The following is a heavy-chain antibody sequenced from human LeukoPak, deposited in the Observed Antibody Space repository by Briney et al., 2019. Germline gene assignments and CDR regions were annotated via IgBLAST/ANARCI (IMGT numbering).Heavy chain of an antibody. CDR3: AREGRVAVARRYDFDI. J-gene: IGHJ3*02. D-gene: IGHD6-19*01. Sequence: SETLSLTCAVSGYSISSGYYCGWIRQPPGKGLEWFGSIYHSGSTYYTPSLKSRVTISVDTSKNQFSLKLSSVTAADTAVYYCAREGRVAVARRYDFDIWGQGTMVTVSS. CDR1: GYSISSGYY. CDR2: IYHSGST. V-gene: IGHV4-38-2*02.